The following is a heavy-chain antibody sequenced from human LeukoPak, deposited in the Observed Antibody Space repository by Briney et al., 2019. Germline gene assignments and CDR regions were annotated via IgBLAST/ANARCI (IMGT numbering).Heavy chain of an antibody. CDR1: GYTFTGYY. CDR2: INPNSGGT. V-gene: IGHV1-2*02. Sequence: GASVKVSCKASGYTFTGYYMHWVRQAPGQGLEWMGWINPNSGGTNYAQKFQGRVTMTRDTSISTAYMELSRLRSDDTAVYYCARDQGRITMVRGVITPFDPWGQGTLVTVSS. J-gene: IGHJ5*02. D-gene: IGHD3-10*01. CDR3: ARDQGRITMVRGVITPFDP.